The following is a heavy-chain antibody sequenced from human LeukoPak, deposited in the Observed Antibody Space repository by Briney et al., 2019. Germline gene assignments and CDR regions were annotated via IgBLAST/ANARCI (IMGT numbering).Heavy chain of an antibody. Sequence: SVKVSCKASGGTFSSYAISWVRQAPGQGLEWMGGIIPTFGTANYAQKFQGRVTITADESTSTAYMELSSLRSEDTAVYYCARGATVTTGYFDYWGQGTLVTVSS. CDR2: IIPTFGTA. CDR3: ARGATVTTGYFDY. J-gene: IGHJ4*02. V-gene: IGHV1-69*13. D-gene: IGHD4-17*01. CDR1: GGTFSSYA.